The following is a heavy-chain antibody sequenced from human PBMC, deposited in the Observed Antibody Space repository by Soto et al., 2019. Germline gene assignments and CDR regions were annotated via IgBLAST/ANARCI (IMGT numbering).Heavy chain of an antibody. J-gene: IGHJ4*02. D-gene: IGHD3-16*02. CDR3: GRATFGGVIAPDY. V-gene: IGHV3-23*01. CDR2: ISGSGGST. Sequence: GGSLRLSCAASGFTFSSYAMSWVRQAPGKGLEWVSAISGSGGSTYYADSVKGRFTISRDNSKNTLYLQMNSLRAEDTAVYYCGRATFGGVIAPDYWGQGTLVTVSS. CDR1: GFTFSSYA.